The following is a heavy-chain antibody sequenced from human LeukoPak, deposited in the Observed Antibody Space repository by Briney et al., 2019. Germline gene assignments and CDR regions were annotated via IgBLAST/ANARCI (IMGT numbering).Heavy chain of an antibody. Sequence: ASVKVSCKASGGTFSSSAISWVRQAPGQGLEWMGRIIPILAIVDYAQNFQDRVTITADKSTSTAYMDLSSLRSEDTAVYYCARGVYCSSTSCYSDDAFDIWGQGTMVTVSS. CDR1: GGTFSSSA. D-gene: IGHD2-2*01. CDR2: IIPILAIV. V-gene: IGHV1-69*04. J-gene: IGHJ3*02. CDR3: ARGVYCSSTSCYSDDAFDI.